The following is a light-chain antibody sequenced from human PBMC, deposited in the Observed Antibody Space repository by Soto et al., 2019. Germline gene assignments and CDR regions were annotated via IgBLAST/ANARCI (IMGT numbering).Light chain of an antibody. Sequence: EIVMTQSPATLSVSPGERATLSCRASQSVGSYLAWYHRKPGQAPRLLISAASTRATGIPARFSGSGSGTEFTLTISSLQSEDFAVYYCQQYNNWPPTFGQGTKVDIK. V-gene: IGKV3-15*01. CDR2: AAS. CDR3: QQYNNWPPT. CDR1: QSVGSY. J-gene: IGKJ1*01.